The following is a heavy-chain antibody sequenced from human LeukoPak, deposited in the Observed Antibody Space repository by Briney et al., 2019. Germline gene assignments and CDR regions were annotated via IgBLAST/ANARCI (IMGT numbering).Heavy chain of an antibody. CDR1: GFTFSSYA. Sequence: GGSLRLSCAASGFTFSSYAMHWVRQAPGKGLEWVAVISYDGSNKYYADSVKGRFTISRDNSKNTLYLQMNSLRAEDTAVYYCARDPNIDAFDIRGQGTMVTVSS. V-gene: IGHV3-30-3*01. J-gene: IGHJ3*02. CDR2: ISYDGSNK. CDR3: ARDPNIDAFDI.